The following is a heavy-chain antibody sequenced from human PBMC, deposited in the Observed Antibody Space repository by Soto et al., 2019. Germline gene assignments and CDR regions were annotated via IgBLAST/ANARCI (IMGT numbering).Heavy chain of an antibody. J-gene: IGHJ5*02. CDR1: GFTFSSYA. Sequence: GGSLRLSCAASGFTFSSYAMHWVRQAPGKGLEYVSAISSNGGSTYYANSVKGRFTISRDNSKNTLYLQMGSLRAEDMAVYYCARNRLRFLEWLELDPWGQGTLVTVSS. V-gene: IGHV3-64*01. D-gene: IGHD3-3*01. CDR3: ARNRLRFLEWLELDP. CDR2: ISSNGGST.